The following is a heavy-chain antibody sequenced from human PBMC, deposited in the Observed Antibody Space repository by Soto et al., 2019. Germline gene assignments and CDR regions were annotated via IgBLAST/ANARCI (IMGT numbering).Heavy chain of an antibody. Sequence: QVQLVESGGGVVQPGRSLRLSCAASGFTFSSYGMHWVRQAPGKGLEWVAVISYDGSNKYYADSVKGRFTISRDNSKNTVYLQMNSLRAEDMTVYYCAKKWHIWGSCRLGDAFDIWGQGRMVSVSS. CDR3: AKKWHIWGSCRLGDAFDI. CDR2: ISYDGSNK. J-gene: IGHJ3*02. V-gene: IGHV3-30*18. CDR1: GFTFSSYG. D-gene: IGHD3-16*02.